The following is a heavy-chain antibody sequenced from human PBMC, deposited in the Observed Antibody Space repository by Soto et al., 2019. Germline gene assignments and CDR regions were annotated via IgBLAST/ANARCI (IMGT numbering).Heavy chain of an antibody. D-gene: IGHD6-19*01. CDR3: VKGASSGWYYWFDP. V-gene: IGHV3-64D*06. J-gene: IGHJ5*02. CDR1: GFTFSSYA. CDR2: ISSNRGST. Sequence: VGSLRLSCSASGFTFSSYAMHWVRQAPGKGLEYVSAISSNRGSTYYADSVKGRFTISRDNSKNTLYLQMSSLRAEDTAVYYCVKGASSGWYYWFDPWGQGTLVTVSS.